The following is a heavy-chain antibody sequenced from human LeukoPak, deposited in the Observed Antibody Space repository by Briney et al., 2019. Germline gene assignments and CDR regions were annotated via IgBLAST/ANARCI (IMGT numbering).Heavy chain of an antibody. Sequence: GGSLRLSCATPGYTLTRPAMCWGRQAPGKGLEWVSGISGRGDSTDYADSVKGRFTISRDNSKNTLYLQINRLRADDCAVYYCSSPASDSLLTGSLYYFDSGGQGTLVTVSS. V-gene: IGHV3-23*01. CDR1: GYTLTRPA. D-gene: IGHD3-9*01. CDR2: ISGRGDST. CDR3: SSPASDSLLTGSLYYFDS. J-gene: IGHJ4*02.